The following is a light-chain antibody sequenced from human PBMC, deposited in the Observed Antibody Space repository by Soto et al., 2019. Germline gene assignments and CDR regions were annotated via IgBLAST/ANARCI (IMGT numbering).Light chain of an antibody. V-gene: IGLV1-40*01. J-gene: IGLJ3*02. CDR1: SSNIGAGYD. CDR3: QSYDSSLSAL. CDR2: GNS. Sequence: QSVLTQPPSVSGAPGQRVTISCTGSSSNIGAGYDVHWYQQLPGTAPKLLIYGNSNRPSGVPDRFSGSKSGTSASLAITGRQAEDEADYYCQSYDSSLSALFGVGTKLTVL.